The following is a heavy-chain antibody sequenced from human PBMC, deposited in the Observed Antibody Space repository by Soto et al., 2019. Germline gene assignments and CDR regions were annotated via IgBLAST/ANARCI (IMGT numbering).Heavy chain of an antibody. Sequence: PSETLSLTCTVSGGSISSSSYYWGWIRQPPGKGLEWIGSIYYNGDTYYNPSLKSRVTISVDTSKKQFSLKMSSVTAADTAVYYCARHYYGSGSYWNFDYGGQGTLVTVSS. J-gene: IGHJ4*02. CDR3: ARHYYGSGSYWNFDY. CDR1: GGSISSSSYY. CDR2: IYYNGDT. V-gene: IGHV4-39*01. D-gene: IGHD3-10*01.